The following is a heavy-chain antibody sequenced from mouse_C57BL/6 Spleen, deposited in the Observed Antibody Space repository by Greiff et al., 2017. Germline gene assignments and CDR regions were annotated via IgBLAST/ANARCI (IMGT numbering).Heavy chain of an antibody. D-gene: IGHD2-4*01. J-gene: IGHJ4*01. CDR3: ARGDDYDRYYAMDY. CDR2: ISYDGSN. Sequence: EVQLQQSGPGLVKPSQSLSLTCSVTGYSITSGYYWNWIRQFPGNKLEWMGYISYDGSNNYNPSLKNRISITRDTSKNQFFLKLNSVTTEDTATYYCARGDDYDRYYAMDYWGQGTSVTVSS. CDR1: GYSITSGYY. V-gene: IGHV3-6*01.